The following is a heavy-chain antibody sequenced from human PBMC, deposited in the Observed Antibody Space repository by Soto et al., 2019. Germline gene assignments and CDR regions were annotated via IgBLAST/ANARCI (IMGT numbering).Heavy chain of an antibody. CDR3: AREMGYGDQYFQH. Sequence: EVQLVESGGGLVKPGGSLRLSCAASGFTFSSYSMNWVRQAPGKGLEWVSSISSSSSYIYYADSVKGRFTISRDNAKNSLYLQMNSLRAEDTAVYYCAREMGYGDQYFQHWGQGTLVTVSS. CDR1: GFTFSSYS. J-gene: IGHJ1*01. CDR2: ISSSSSYI. D-gene: IGHD4-17*01. V-gene: IGHV3-21*01.